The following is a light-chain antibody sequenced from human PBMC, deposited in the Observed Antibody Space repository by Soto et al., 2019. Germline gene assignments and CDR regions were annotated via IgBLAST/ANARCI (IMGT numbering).Light chain of an antibody. V-gene: IGKV1-33*01. CDR2: GAS. Sequence: DIQMTQSPSSLSASVGDRVTITCQASQDISNFLNWYQQKPGKAPELLIYGASNLETGVPSRFSGSGSGTDFTFTITNLQPEDIATYYCQQFHNLPVSTFGPGTKVNIK. CDR3: QQFHNLPVST. J-gene: IGKJ3*01. CDR1: QDISNF.